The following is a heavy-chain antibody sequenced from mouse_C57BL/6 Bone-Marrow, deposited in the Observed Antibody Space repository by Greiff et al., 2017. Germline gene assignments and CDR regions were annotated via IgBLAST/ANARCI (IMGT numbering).Heavy chain of an antibody. CDR3: AREVYAMDY. Sequence: EVKLMESGGDLVKPGGSLKLSCAASGFTFSSYGMSWVRQTPDKRLEWVATISSGGSYTYYPDSVKGRFTISRDNAKNTLYLQMSSLKSEDTAMXYCAREVYAMDYWGQGTSVTVSS. CDR2: ISSGGSYT. J-gene: IGHJ4*01. V-gene: IGHV5-6*01. D-gene: IGHD2-14*01. CDR1: GFTFSSYG.